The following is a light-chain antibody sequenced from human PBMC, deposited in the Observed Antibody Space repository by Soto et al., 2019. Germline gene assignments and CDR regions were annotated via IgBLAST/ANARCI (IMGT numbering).Light chain of an antibody. CDR1: HDIGNH. J-gene: IGKJ4*01. V-gene: IGKV1-39*01. CDR2: SAF. CDR3: EQRYSVPLT. Sequence: DIQMTQSPSSLSISVGDRVTITCRSSHDIGNHLNWYQQKPGKDPQLLLYSAFTLQSWVPSRFSGSGSGTAFTLTITSLQPEDAATYFCEQRYSVPLTFGGGTKVEV.